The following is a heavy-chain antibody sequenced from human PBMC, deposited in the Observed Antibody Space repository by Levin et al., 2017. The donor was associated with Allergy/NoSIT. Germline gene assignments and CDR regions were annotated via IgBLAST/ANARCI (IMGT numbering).Heavy chain of an antibody. CDR3: ARCLRYCSSTSCYLHGMDV. Sequence: SQTLSLTCTVSGGSIRSSNYYWGWIRQPPGKGLEWIGNIYYSGSTYYDPSLKSRVTISVDTSKNQFSLKLSSVTAADTAVYYCARCLRYCSSTSCYLHGMDVWGQGTTVTVSS. V-gene: IGHV4-39*01. D-gene: IGHD2-2*01. CDR1: GGSIRSSNYY. J-gene: IGHJ6*02. CDR2: IYYSGST.